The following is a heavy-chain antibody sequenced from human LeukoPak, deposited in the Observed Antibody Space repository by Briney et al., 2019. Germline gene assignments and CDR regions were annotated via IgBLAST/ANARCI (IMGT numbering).Heavy chain of an antibody. CDR3: ARVKEAAACDY. CDR2: ISSDSSHM. Sequence: GGPLRLSCAASGFTFSSYSMNWVRQAPGEGLEWVSSISSDSSHMYYADSVKGRFTISRDNAKNSLYLQMNSLRAEETAVYYCARVKEAAACDYCGQGALVTVSS. D-gene: IGHD6-25*01. CDR1: GFTFSSYS. J-gene: IGHJ4*02. V-gene: IGHV3-21*01.